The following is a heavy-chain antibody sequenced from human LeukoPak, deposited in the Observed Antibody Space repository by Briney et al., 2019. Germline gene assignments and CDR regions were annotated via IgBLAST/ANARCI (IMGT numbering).Heavy chain of an antibody. Sequence: PGGSLRLSCAASGFTFSSFAMHWVRQAPGKGLEWVAVISYDGSNKYYADSVKGRLTISRDNSKNTLYLQMNSLRPEDTAVYYCARTYTILTAYFEYWGRGTLVTVSS. J-gene: IGHJ4*02. CDR1: GFTFSSFA. V-gene: IGHV3-30-3*01. CDR2: ISYDGSNK. D-gene: IGHD3-9*01. CDR3: ARTYTILTAYFEY.